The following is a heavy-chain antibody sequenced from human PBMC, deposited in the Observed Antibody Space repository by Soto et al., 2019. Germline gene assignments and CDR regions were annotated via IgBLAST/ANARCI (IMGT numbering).Heavy chain of an antibody. CDR3: AREGYYDILTGYYRNPAAYYMDV. J-gene: IGHJ6*03. CDR2: INHSGST. V-gene: IGHV4-34*01. Sequence: SETLSLTCAVYGGSFGGYYWSWIRQPPGKGLEWIGEINHSGSTNYNPSLKSRVTISVDTSKNQFSLKLSSVTAADTAVYYCAREGYYDILTGYYRNPAAYYMDVWGKGTTVTVSS. CDR1: GGSFGGYY. D-gene: IGHD3-9*01.